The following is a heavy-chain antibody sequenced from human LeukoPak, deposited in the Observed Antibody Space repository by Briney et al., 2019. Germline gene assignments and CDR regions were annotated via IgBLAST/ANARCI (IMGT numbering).Heavy chain of an antibody. CDR1: GYTFTLYG. D-gene: IGHD3-10*01. V-gene: IGHV1-18*01. CDR3: ARVGFNYGSGYFDY. Sequence: GASVKVSCKASGYTFTLYGSSWVRQAPGQGLEWMGWISAYNGNTNYGQKVQGRVTMTTDTSTSTAYMELRSLRSDDTAVYYCARVGFNYGSGYFDYWGQGTLVTVSS. J-gene: IGHJ4*02. CDR2: ISAYNGNT.